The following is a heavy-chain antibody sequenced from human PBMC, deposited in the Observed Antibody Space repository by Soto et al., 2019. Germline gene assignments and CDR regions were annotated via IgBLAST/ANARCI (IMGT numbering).Heavy chain of an antibody. J-gene: IGHJ4*02. CDR2: FDPEDGET. CDR1: GYTLTELS. D-gene: IGHD1-1*01. Sequence: ASVKVSCKVSGYTLTELSMHWVRQAPGKGLEWMGGFDPEDGETIYAQKFQGRVTMTEDTSTDTAYMELSSLRSEDTAVYYCATLNWNDGNSDYWGQGTLVTVSS. CDR3: ATLNWNDGNSDY. V-gene: IGHV1-24*01.